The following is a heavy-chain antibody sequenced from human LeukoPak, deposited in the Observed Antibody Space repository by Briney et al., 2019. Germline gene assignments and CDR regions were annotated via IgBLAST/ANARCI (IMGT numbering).Heavy chain of an antibody. CDR2: MYSGGST. Sequence: GGSLRLSCAASGFTVSSNYMSWVRQAPGKGLEWVLVMYSGGSTYYADSVKGRFTISRDNSKNTLYLQMNSLRAEDTAVYYCARVPNYGSGSGFDPWGQGTLVTVSS. D-gene: IGHD3-10*01. J-gene: IGHJ5*02. V-gene: IGHV3-53*01. CDR3: ARVPNYGSGSGFDP. CDR1: GFTVSSNY.